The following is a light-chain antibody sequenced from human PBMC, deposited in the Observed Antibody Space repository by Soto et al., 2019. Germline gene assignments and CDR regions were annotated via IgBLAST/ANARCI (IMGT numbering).Light chain of an antibody. CDR2: AAS. J-gene: IGKJ1*01. Sequence: DIQMTQSPSSLSASVGDRVTITCRASQSISNYLNWYQQKPGKAPKLLIYAASTLQSGVPSRFSGGGSGTDFTLTISSLQPDDFATYYCQQFAISTTFGQGTKVDIK. V-gene: IGKV1-39*01. CDR1: QSISNY. CDR3: QQFAISTT.